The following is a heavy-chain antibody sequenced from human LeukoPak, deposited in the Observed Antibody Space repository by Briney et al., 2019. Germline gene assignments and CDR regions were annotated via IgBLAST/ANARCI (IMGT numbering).Heavy chain of an antibody. CDR1: GFTFSSYW. CDR2: INNDGSIT. D-gene: IGHD1/OR15-1a*01. Sequence: PGGSLRFSCAASGFTFSSYWMHWVRQAPGKGLVWVSNINNDGSITTYADSVKGRFTISRDNVKNTLFLQMNSLGAEDTALYYCARGWNTTPRSGFDIWGLGTMVTVSS. CDR3: ARGWNTTPRSGFDI. J-gene: IGHJ3*02. V-gene: IGHV3-74*01.